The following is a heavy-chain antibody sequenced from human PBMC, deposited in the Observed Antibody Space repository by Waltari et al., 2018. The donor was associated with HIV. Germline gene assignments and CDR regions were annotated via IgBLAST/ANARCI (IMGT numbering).Heavy chain of an antibody. V-gene: IGHV1-2*02. CDR1: GFTFSDYY. CDR2: INPNSGGT. Sequence: QVQLVQSGAEVKKPGASVKVSCKASGFTFSDYYMHWVRQAPGQGLEWRGWINPNSGGTRYSEKFQGRVTMTRDTSISTAYMELFRLRFYDTAIYYCTRVFRGTINYFDSRLGHWGQGTLVTVSS. CDR3: TRVFRGTINYFDSRLGH. D-gene: IGHD3-22*01. J-gene: IGHJ4*02.